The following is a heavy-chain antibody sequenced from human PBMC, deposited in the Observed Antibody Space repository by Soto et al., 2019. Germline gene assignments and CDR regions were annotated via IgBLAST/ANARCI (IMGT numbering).Heavy chain of an antibody. D-gene: IGHD5-12*01. J-gene: IGHJ6*02. Sequence: QVQLVQSGAEVKKPGSSVKVSCKASGGTFSSYAISWVRQAPGQGLEWMGGIIPIFGTANYAQKFQGRVTITADESTSTAYMELSSLRSEDTAVYYCASVDPDTRGYYYYGMDVWGQGTTVTVSS. CDR2: IIPIFGTA. V-gene: IGHV1-69*01. CDR1: GGTFSSYA. CDR3: ASVDPDTRGYYYYGMDV.